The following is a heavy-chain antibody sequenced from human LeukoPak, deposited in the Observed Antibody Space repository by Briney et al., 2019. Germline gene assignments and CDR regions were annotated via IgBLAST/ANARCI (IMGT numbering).Heavy chain of an antibody. D-gene: IGHD3-9*01. V-gene: IGHV4-39*07. Sequence: SETLSLTCTVSGGSISSSPYYWGWIRQPPGKGLEWIGEINHSGSTNYNPSLKSRVTISVDTSNNQFSLKLSSVTAADTAVYYCARVKRYFVGEVRYYYYMDVWGRGTTVTVSS. J-gene: IGHJ6*03. CDR1: GGSISSSPYY. CDR3: ARVKRYFVGEVRYYYYMDV. CDR2: INHSGST.